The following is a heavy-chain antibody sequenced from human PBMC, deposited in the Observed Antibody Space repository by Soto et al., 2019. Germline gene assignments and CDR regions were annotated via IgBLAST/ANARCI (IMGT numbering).Heavy chain of an antibody. V-gene: IGHV4-34*01. CDR2: INHSGST. J-gene: IGHJ4*02. CDR3: AGNIVATISSFDY. Sequence: SETLSLTCAVYGESFSGYYWSWIRQPPGKGLEWIGEINHSGSTNYNPSLKSRVTMSVDTSKNQFPLKLSSVTAADTAMYYCAGNIVATISSFDYWGQGTLVTVYS. CDR1: GESFSGYY. D-gene: IGHD5-12*01.